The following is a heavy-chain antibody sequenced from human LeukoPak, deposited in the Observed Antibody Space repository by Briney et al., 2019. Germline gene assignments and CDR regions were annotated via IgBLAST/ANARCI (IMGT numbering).Heavy chain of an antibody. V-gene: IGHV4-4*07. D-gene: IGHD3-22*01. Sequence: SETLSLTCTVSGGSISSYYWSWIRQPAGKGLEWIGRIYTSGSTNYNPSLKSRVTMSVDTSKNQFSLKLSSVTAADKAVYYCARDTYYYDSSGYYGPGAFDIWGQGTMVTVSS. CDR2: IYTSGST. CDR3: ARDTYYYDSSGYYGPGAFDI. CDR1: GGSISSYY. J-gene: IGHJ3*02.